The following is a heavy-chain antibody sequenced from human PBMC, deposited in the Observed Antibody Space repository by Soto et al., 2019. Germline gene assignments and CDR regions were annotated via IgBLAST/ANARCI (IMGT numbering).Heavy chain of an antibody. CDR3: AHMNTTASLKY. V-gene: IGHV2-5*02. CDR1: GFSLSTSGVG. J-gene: IGHJ4*02. Sequence: QITLKESGPTLVKPTQTLTLTCTFSGFSLSTSGVGVGWIRQPPGEALEWLALIYWDDDTRYSPFLQSRLTINKDTSKKQVVLTMTNMDPVDTATYYCAHMNTTASLKYWGQGTLVTVSS. CDR2: IYWDDDT. D-gene: IGHD1-1*01.